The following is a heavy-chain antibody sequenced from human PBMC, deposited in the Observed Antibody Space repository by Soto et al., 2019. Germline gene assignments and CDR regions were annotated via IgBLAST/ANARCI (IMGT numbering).Heavy chain of an antibody. J-gene: IGHJ4*02. CDR2: ISYDGSNK. CDR3: ARDSDYGGGSHETRYFDY. Sequence: GGSLRLSCAASGFTFSSYAMHWVRQAPGKGLEWVAVISYDGSNKYYADSVKGRFTISRDNSKNTLYLQMNSLRAEDTAVYYCARDSDYGGGSHETRYFDYWGQGTLVTVSS. CDR1: GFTFSSYA. V-gene: IGHV3-30-3*01. D-gene: IGHD4-17*01.